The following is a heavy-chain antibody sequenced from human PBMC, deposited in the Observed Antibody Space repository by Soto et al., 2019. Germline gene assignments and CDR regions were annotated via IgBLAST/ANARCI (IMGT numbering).Heavy chain of an antibody. CDR3: AQGVVVATTHFQH. CDR2: ISYDGSDK. D-gene: IGHD2-15*01. CDR1: GFTFSSYG. V-gene: IGHV3-30*18. Sequence: QVQLVESGGGVVQPGRSLRLSCAASGFTFSSYGMHWVRQAPGKGLEWVAVISYDGSDKYYADSVKGRFTISRDNSNNTLYLQMDSLRAEDTPVYYCAQGVVVATTHFQHWGRSTLVTVSS. J-gene: IGHJ1*01.